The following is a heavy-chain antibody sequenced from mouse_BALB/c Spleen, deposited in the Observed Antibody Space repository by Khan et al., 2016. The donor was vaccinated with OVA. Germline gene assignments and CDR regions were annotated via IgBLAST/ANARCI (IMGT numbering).Heavy chain of an antibody. V-gene: IGHV3-6*01. CDR3: ASGRLLPRYPDYCDY. CDR2: KVYGGNN. CDR1: GYSITSGYY. Sequence: VQLKESGPGLVKPSQSLSLTCSVTGYSITSGYYWNWIRQFPGNRLEWMGYKVYGGNNNYNPSLKNRISITRDTSKNQFFLQLNSVTTEDTATYYCASGRLLPRYPDYCDYWGQGTTLTVSS. J-gene: IGHJ2*01. D-gene: IGHD1-1*01.